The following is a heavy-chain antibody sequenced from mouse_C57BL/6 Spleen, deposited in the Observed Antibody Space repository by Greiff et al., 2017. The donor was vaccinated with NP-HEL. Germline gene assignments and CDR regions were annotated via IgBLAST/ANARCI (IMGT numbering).Heavy chain of an antibody. CDR2: INPSSGYT. CDR3: ARGTGYWYFDV. CDR1: GYTFTSYT. Sequence: VQLQQSGAELARPGASVKMSCKASGYTFTSYTMHWVKQRPGQGLEWIGYINPSSGYTKYNQKFKDKATLTADKSSSTAYMQLSSLTSEDSAVYYCARGTGYWYFDVWGTGTTVTVSS. V-gene: IGHV1-4*01. D-gene: IGHD3-3*01. J-gene: IGHJ1*03.